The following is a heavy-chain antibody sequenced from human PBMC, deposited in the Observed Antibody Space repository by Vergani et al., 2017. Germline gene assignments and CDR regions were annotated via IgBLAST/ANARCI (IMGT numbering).Heavy chain of an antibody. Sequence: VQLVESGGGVVRPGGSLRLSCAASGFIFSSYGMHWVRQAPGKGLEWVAVISYDGSNKYYADSVKGRFTISRDNSKNTLYLQMNSLRAEDTAVYYCAKIRDETTSTRDYYYYMDVWGKGTTVTVSS. CDR2: ISYDGSNK. D-gene: IGHD5-24*01. J-gene: IGHJ6*03. V-gene: IGHV3-30*18. CDR1: GFIFSSYG. CDR3: AKIRDETTSTRDYYYYMDV.